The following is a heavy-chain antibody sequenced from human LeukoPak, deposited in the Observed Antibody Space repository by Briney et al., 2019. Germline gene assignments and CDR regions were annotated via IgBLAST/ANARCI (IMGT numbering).Heavy chain of an antibody. J-gene: IGHJ4*02. CDR1: GFTFSTYA. Sequence: GGSLRLSCAVSGFTFSTYAMHWVRQAPGEGLEYVSGISRDGGKTYYANSVKGRFTISRDNSKNTLYLQMGTLRVEDMALYHCARSIRAGYGLFDSWGQGTLVTVSS. D-gene: IGHD5-18*01. V-gene: IGHV3-64*01. CDR2: ISRDGGKT. CDR3: ARSIRAGYGLFDS.